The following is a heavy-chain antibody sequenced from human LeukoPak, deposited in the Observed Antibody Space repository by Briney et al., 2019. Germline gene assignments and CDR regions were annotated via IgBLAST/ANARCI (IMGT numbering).Heavy chain of an antibody. D-gene: IGHD6-19*01. CDR1: GGSISSSSYY. J-gene: IGHJ6*03. Sequence: KASETLSLTCTVSGGSISSSSYYWGWIRQPPGKGLEWIGSIYYSGSTYYNPSLKSRVTISVDTSKNQFSLKLSSVTAADTAVYYCARSSSSPPPGIAVAGTSRPASRMDVWGKGTTVTISS. CDR3: ARSSSSPPPGIAVAGTSRPASRMDV. V-gene: IGHV4-39*07. CDR2: IYYSGST.